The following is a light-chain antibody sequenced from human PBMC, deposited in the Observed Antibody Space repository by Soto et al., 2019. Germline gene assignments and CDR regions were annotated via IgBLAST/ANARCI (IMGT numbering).Light chain of an antibody. V-gene: IGKV1-27*01. CDR2: AAS. CDR1: QDIDHY. CDR3: QKYDRDPYT. Sequence: DFQMTQSPPSLSASVGDRVTITCRAGQDIDHYLAWYQQKPGKLPELLIYAASTLQSGAPSRFSGSGSGTDFTLTISSLQPEDVGTYYCQKYDRDPYTFGQRTKVEIK. J-gene: IGKJ2*01.